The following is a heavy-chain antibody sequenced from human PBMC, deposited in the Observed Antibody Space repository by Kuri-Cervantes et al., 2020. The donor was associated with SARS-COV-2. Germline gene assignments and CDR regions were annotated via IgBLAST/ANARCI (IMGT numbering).Heavy chain of an antibody. Sequence: ASVKVSCKASGYTFTSYGISWVRQAPGQGLEWMGWFSAYNGNTNYAQKLQGRVTMTTDTSTSTAYMELRSLRSDDTAVYYCARDELSGYYYDSSGPFDYWGQGTLVTVSS. CDR2: FSAYNGNT. V-gene: IGHV1-18*01. J-gene: IGHJ4*02. D-gene: IGHD3-22*01. CDR3: ARDELSGYYYDSSGPFDY. CDR1: GYTFTSYG.